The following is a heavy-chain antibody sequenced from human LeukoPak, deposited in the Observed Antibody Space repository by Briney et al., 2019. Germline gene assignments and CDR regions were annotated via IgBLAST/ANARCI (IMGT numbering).Heavy chain of an antibody. CDR3: AKPQVPIAAAGIDY. Sequence: PGGSLRLSCAASGFTFSSYATSWVRQAPGKGLEWVSAISGSGGSTYYADSVKGRFTISRDNSKNTLYLQMNSLRAEDTAVYYCAKPQVPIAAAGIDYWGQGTLVTVSS. J-gene: IGHJ4*02. CDR1: GFTFSSYA. D-gene: IGHD6-13*01. CDR2: ISGSGGST. V-gene: IGHV3-23*01.